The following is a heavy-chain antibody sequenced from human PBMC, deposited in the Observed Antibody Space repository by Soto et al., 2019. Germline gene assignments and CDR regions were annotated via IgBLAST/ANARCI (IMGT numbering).Heavy chain of an antibody. CDR3: ARDILSGGAYPDS. J-gene: IGHJ5*01. CDR1: GFTFSTYT. CDR2: ISSGSSYI. Sequence: GGSLRLSCAASGFTFSTYTTNWVRQAPGKGLEWISSISSGSSYIYYAGSVKGRFTISRDNAKNSLFLQMNSLRADDTAVYYCARDILSGGAYPDSWGQGTKVTVSS. V-gene: IGHV3-21*01. D-gene: IGHD3-10*01.